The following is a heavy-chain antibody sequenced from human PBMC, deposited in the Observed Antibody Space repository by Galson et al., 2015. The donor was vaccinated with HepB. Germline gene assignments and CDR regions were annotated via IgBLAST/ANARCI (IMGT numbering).Heavy chain of an antibody. CDR2: IIPMFGTA. D-gene: IGHD1-26*01. Sequence: SVKVSCKASGGTFSSYAISWVRQALGQGLEWMGGIIPMFGTANYAQKFQGRVTITADEYMSTVYMKLSSLRSEDTAVYYCARVGRGDAFDIWGQGTMVTASS. V-gene: IGHV1-69*13. CDR3: ARVGRGDAFDI. J-gene: IGHJ3*02. CDR1: GGTFSSYA.